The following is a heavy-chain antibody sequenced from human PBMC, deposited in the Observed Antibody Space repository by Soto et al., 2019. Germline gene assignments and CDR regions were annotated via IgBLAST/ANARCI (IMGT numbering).Heavy chain of an antibody. V-gene: IGHV3-73*02. CDR1: GYTVSGSA. J-gene: IGHJ6*02. Sequence: EVQLVESGGGLVQPGGYLKLSCAASGYTVSGSAMHRVRQASGKGLEWVGRIRSKANSYATAYAASVKGRFTISRDDSKYTAYLQMNSLKTEDTAVYYCTSGITGRQWYYYGMDVWGQGTTVTVSS. CDR2: IRSKANSYAT. D-gene: IGHD3-10*01. CDR3: TSGITGRQWYYYGMDV.